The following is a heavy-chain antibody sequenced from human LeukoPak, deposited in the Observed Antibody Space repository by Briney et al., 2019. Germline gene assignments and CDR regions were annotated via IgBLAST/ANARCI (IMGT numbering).Heavy chain of an antibody. CDR3: ARGPSPPIAVAGNYYFDY. Sequence: ASVKVSCKASGYTFTGYYIHWVRQAPGQGLEWMGWINPDSGVTNYAQKFQGRVTMTRDTSISTAYMELSRLRSDDTAVYYCARGPSPPIAVAGNYYFDYWGQGTLVTVSS. D-gene: IGHD6-19*01. V-gene: IGHV1-2*02. J-gene: IGHJ4*02. CDR2: INPDSGVT. CDR1: GYTFTGYY.